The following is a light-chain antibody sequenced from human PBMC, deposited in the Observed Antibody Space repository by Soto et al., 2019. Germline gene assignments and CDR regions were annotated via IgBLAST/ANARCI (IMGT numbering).Light chain of an antibody. CDR2: DAY. J-gene: IGKJ5*01. V-gene: IGKV3-11*01. CDR1: QSFRGL. CDR3: QQRHMLPIT. Sequence: PGARGTRSWWASQSFRGLLAWYQQKPGQAPRLLIYDAYNRATGIPPRSSGSGSGTDFTLTISSLEPEDSAVYYCQQRHMLPITFGQGTRLEIK.